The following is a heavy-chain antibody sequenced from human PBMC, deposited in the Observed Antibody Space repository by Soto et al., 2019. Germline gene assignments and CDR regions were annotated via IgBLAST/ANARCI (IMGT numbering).Heavy chain of an antibody. D-gene: IGHD5-12*01. CDR3: ARGHAIVATISAYYYGMDV. J-gene: IGHJ6*02. Sequence: QVQLVQSGAEVKKPGSSVKVSCKASGGTFSSYAISWVRQAPGQGLEWMGGIIPIFGTANYAQKFQGRVTITADEPTSRAYXELSSLRSEDTAVYYCARGHAIVATISAYYYGMDVWGQGTTVTVSS. CDR2: IIPIFGTA. V-gene: IGHV1-69*12. CDR1: GGTFSSYA.